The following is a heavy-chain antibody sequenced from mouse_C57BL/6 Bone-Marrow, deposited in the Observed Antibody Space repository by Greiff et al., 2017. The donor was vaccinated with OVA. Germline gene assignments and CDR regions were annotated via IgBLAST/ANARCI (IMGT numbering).Heavy chain of an antibody. CDR2: ISYSGST. Sequence: EVKLQQSGPGLAKPSQTLSLTCSVTGYSITSDYWNWIRKFPGNKLEYMGYISYSGSTYYTPSLKSRISITRDTSKNQYYLQLNSVTTEDTATYYCARWTAQATYAMDYWGQGTSVTVSS. CDR1: GYSITSDY. J-gene: IGHJ4*01. CDR3: ARWTAQATYAMDY. D-gene: IGHD3-2*02. V-gene: IGHV3-8*01.